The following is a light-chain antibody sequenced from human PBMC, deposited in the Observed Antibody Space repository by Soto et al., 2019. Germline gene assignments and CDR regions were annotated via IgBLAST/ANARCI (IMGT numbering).Light chain of an antibody. V-gene: IGLV2-14*03. CDR2: DVT. CDR1: SSDVGRYKL. CDR3: SSYTTSSTLI. Sequence: QSALTQPVSVSGSPGQSITISCTGTSSDVGRYKLVSWYQQHPGKAPKLMIYDVTNRPSGVSNRFSGSKSGNTASLTISGLQAEDEADYYCSSYTTSSTLIFGGGTKVTVL. J-gene: IGLJ2*01.